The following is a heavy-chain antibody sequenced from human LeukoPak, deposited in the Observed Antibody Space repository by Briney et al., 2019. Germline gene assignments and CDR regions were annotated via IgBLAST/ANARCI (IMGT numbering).Heavy chain of an antibody. CDR2: IYYSGST. CDR1: GGSISSGGYY. Sequence: TSETLSLTCTVSGGSISSGGYYWSWIRQHPGKGLEWIGYIYYSGSTYYNPSLKSRVTISVDTSKNQFSLKLSSVTAADTAVYYCASAVIRGLDYFHHWGQGTLVTVSS. J-gene: IGHJ1*01. V-gene: IGHV4-31*03. CDR3: ASAVIRGLDYFHH. D-gene: IGHD3-10*01.